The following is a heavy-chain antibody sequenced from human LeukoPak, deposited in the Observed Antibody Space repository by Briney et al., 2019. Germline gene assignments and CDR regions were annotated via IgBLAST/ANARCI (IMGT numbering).Heavy chain of an antibody. CDR1: GFTFSSYG. Sequence: PGGTLRLSCAGSGFTFSSYGMNWVRQAPGKGLEWVSGISWNSGSIGYADSVKGRFTISRDNAKNSLYLQMNSLRAEDMALYYCAKGGYSYGHDYFDYWGQGTLVTVSS. V-gene: IGHV3-9*03. J-gene: IGHJ4*02. D-gene: IGHD5-18*01. CDR3: AKGGYSYGHDYFDY. CDR2: ISWNSGSI.